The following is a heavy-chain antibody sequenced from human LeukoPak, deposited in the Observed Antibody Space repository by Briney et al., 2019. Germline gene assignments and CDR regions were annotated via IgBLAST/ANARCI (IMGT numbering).Heavy chain of an antibody. J-gene: IGHJ5*02. CDR3: AREKGKNTAAHL. V-gene: IGHV3-21*01. D-gene: IGHD5-18*01. CDR1: GFTFSSYS. CDR2: ISSSSSYI. Sequence: GGSLRLSCAASGFTFSSYSMSWVRQAPGKGLEWVSSISSSSSYIYYADSVKGRFTIPRDNAKNSLYLQMNSLRAEDTAVYYCAREKGKNTAAHLWGQGTLVTVSS.